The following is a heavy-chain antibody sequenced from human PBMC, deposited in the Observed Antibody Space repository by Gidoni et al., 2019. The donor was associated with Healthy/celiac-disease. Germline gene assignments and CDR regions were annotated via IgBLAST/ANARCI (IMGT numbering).Heavy chain of an antibody. J-gene: IGHJ6*02. CDR1: GFPFSSSS. V-gene: IGHV3-48*02. CDR3: ARERALGCSGGSCSSTYYYYYYGMDV. D-gene: IGHD2-15*01. Sequence: EVQLVEAGGGLVQHGGSLRLSCAASGFPFSSSSMHWVRRAPGKGLEWVSSISRSSSTIYYADSVNGRVTISRDNAKNSLYLQMNSLRDEDTAVYYCARERALGCSGGSCSSTYYYYYYGMDVWGQGSTVTVSS. CDR2: ISRSSSTI.